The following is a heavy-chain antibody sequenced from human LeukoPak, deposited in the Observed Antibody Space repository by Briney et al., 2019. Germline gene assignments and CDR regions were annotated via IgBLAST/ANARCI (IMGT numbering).Heavy chain of an antibody. D-gene: IGHD5-24*01. CDR2: VNPNSGGT. J-gene: IGHJ5*02. V-gene: IGHV1-2*06. Sequence: SVQVSCKASGYTSIDFYIHWVRQPPGQGLEGMGRVNPNSGGTNYAHTLKGRVTMTLDTSVTKAPMDLRRLTSDDTALYYCARGERDGLSDPGGQGTLVTLSS. CDR1: GYTSIDFY. CDR3: ARGERDGLSDP.